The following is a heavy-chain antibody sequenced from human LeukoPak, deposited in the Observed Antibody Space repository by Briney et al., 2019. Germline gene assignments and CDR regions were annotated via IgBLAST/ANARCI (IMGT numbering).Heavy chain of an antibody. V-gene: IGHV3-23*01. Sequence: GGSLRLSCAASGFTFSSYAMSWVRQAPGKGLEWVSAISGSGGSTYYADSVKGRFTISRDNSKNTLYLQMNSLRAEDMAVYYCASYDFWSGYSTDYWGQGTLVTVSS. D-gene: IGHD3-3*01. CDR3: ASYDFWSGYSTDY. J-gene: IGHJ4*02. CDR2: ISGSGGST. CDR1: GFTFSSYA.